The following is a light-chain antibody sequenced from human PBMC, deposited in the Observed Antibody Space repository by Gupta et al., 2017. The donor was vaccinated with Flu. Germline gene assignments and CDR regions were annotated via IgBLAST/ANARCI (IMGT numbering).Light chain of an antibody. Sequence: QSVLTQPPSVSGAPGQRVTISCTGSRSNIGAGYDVHWYQQLPGAVPRLLIFVNTNRPSGVPNRFSGSRSGTSASLAITGLQAEDQAEYYCQSFDSSLSVYVFGTGTKVSVL. J-gene: IGLJ1*01. CDR3: QSFDSSLSVYV. CDR1: RSNIGAGYD. CDR2: VNT. V-gene: IGLV1-40*01.